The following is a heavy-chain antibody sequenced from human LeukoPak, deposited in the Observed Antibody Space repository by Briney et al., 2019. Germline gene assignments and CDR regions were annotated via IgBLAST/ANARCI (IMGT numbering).Heavy chain of an antibody. D-gene: IGHD1-1*01. V-gene: IGHV3-33*01. CDR1: GFIFSNDA. CDR2: IWFDGSNK. CDR3: VRDPSGSGFAFDS. Sequence: GGSLRLSCAASGFIFSNDAMHWVRQAPGKGLEWVAFIWFDGSNKHYADSVKGRFTISRDNSEDTLYLQMNSLRAEDTAVYYCVRDPSGSGFAFDSWGQGALVTVSS. J-gene: IGHJ4*02.